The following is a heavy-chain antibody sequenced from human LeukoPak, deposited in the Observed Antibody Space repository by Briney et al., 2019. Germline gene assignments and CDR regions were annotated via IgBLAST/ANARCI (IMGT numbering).Heavy chain of an antibody. Sequence: SETLSLTCTVSGGSISSSSYYWGWILQPPGKGLEWIGSIYYSGSTYYNPSLKSRVTISVDTSKNQFSLKLSSVTAADTAVYYCARRRDGYYYGSGSSRRLYYFDYWGQGTLVTVSS. CDR1: GGSISSSSYY. J-gene: IGHJ4*02. D-gene: IGHD3-10*01. V-gene: IGHV4-39*01. CDR3: ARRRDGYYYGSGSSRRLYYFDY. CDR2: IYYSGST.